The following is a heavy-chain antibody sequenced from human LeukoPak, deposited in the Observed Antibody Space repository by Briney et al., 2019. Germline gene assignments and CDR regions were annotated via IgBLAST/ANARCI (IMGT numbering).Heavy chain of an antibody. CDR1: GFTFSSYG. CDR2: ISYDGSNK. D-gene: IGHD3-3*01. Sequence: GGSLRLSCAASGFTFSSYGMHRVRQAPGKGLEWVAVISYDGSNKYYADSVKGRFTISRDNSKNTLYLQMNSLRAEATAVYYCAKSMEAGDFWSGLDYWGQGTLVTVSS. J-gene: IGHJ4*02. V-gene: IGHV3-30*18. CDR3: AKSMEAGDFWSGLDY.